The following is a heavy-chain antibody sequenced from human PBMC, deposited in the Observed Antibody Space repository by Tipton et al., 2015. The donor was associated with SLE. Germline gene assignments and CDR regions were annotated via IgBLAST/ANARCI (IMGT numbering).Heavy chain of an antibody. CDR1: GYTFTGYY. J-gene: IGHJ3*02. CDR3: ARDPLVLLNAFDI. D-gene: IGHD2-8*02. Sequence: SGAEVKKPGASVKVSCKASGYTFTGYYMHWARQAPGQGLEWMGWINPNSGGTNCAQKFQGRVTMTRDTSISTAYMELSRLRSDDTAVYYCARDPLVLLNAFDIWGQGTMVTVSS. V-gene: IGHV1-2*02. CDR2: INPNSGGT.